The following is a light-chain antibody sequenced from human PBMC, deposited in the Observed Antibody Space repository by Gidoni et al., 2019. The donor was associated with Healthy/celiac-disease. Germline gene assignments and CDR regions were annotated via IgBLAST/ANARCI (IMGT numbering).Light chain of an antibody. CDR1: QSVSSSY. CDR3: QQYGSSSPVT. Sequence: EIVLTQSPGTPSLSPGERATLSCRASQSVSSSYLAWYQQKPGQAPRLLIYGASSRATGIPDRFSGSGSGTDFTLTISRLEPEDFAVYYCQQYGSSSPVTFGPGTKVDIK. V-gene: IGKV3-20*01. CDR2: GAS. J-gene: IGKJ3*01.